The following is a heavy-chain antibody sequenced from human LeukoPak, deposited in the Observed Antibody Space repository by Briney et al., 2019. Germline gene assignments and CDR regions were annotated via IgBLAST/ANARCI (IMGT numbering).Heavy chain of an antibody. CDR2: IDGGGSST. CDR1: GFTFSSYS. CDR3: ARGPGSSGGAYVGDY. J-gene: IGHJ4*01. D-gene: IGHD3-22*01. V-gene: IGHV3-74*01. Sequence: GGSLRLSCAASGFTFSSYSMNWVRQAPGKGLVWVSRIDGGGSSTSYADSVKGRFSIFRDNAKSTLYLQMNSLRVDDTAVYYCARGPGSSGGAYVGDYWGHGTLVTVSS.